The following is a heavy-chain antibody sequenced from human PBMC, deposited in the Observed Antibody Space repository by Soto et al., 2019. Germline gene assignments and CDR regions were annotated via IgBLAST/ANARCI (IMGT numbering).Heavy chain of an antibody. V-gene: IGHV4-34*01. Sequence: QVQLQQWGAGLLKPSETLSLTCAVYGGSFSGYYWSWIRQPPGKGLEWIGEINHSGSTNYNPSLKSRVTISVDSSKDQFYLKLRSVTAADTAVYYCARNKGATSRMQGWYDPWGQGTLATVSS. J-gene: IGHJ5*02. CDR2: INHSGST. CDR3: ARNKGATSRMQGWYDP. CDR1: GGSFSGYY. D-gene: IGHD5-12*01.